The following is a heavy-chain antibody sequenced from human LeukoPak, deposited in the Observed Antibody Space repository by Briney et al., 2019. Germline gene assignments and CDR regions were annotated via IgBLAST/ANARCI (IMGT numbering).Heavy chain of an antibody. CDR2: INTDTRGT. CDR3: ARAGAYHSDN. J-gene: IGHJ4*02. CDR1: GFTFSSYA. D-gene: IGHD3-16*01. V-gene: IGHV3-74*01. Sequence: GGSLRLSCAASGFTFSSYAMHWVRQAPGKGLVWVSIINTDTRGTYYADSVKGRFTISRDNAKNTLYLQMNSLRAEDTAVYYCARAGAYHSDNWGQGTLVTVSS.